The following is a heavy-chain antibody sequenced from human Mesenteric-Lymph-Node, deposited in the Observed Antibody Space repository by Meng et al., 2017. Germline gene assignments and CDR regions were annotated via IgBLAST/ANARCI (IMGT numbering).Heavy chain of an antibody. CDR1: GFICSSSW. V-gene: IGHV3-74*02. CDR3: ARVNYQDDV. J-gene: IGHJ4*02. CDR2: INSDGSAT. Sequence: VQLVEAGGSLAKAGGTLRLSCAASGFICSSSWMHWVRQAPGKGVVWVSRINSDGSATNYADSVKGRFTISRNNAKNTVYLQMDSLRVEDTAVYYCARVNYQDDVWGQGTLVTVSS. D-gene: IGHD1-1*01.